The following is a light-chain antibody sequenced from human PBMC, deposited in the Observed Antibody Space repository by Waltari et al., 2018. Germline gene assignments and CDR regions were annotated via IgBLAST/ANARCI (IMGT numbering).Light chain of an antibody. CDR1: SFNIGNNP. CDR2: NNN. CDR3: AAWDDSLSGVL. V-gene: IGLV1-44*01. J-gene: IGLJ2*01. Sequence: QSVLTQPPSTSGTPGQRVTISCSGDSFNIGNNPVNWYLHAPGTAPKLLIYNNNERPSGVPDRFSGSKSGTSASLAISGLQSDDEADYYCAAWDDSLSGVLFGGGTRLTVL.